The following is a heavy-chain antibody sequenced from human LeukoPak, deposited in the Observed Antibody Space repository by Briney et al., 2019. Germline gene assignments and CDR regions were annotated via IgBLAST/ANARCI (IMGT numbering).Heavy chain of an antibody. CDR2: VSGSGRST. CDR1: GFTFSTYA. D-gene: IGHD3-22*01. Sequence: GGSLRLSCSASGFTFSTYAMSWVRQAPGKGLEWVSGVSGSGRSTYYADSVKGRFTIPRDNSKNRLNLQMNSLRVEDTAVYYCAKASDSSGYYEGYFQNWGQGTLVTVSS. V-gene: IGHV3-23*01. J-gene: IGHJ1*01. CDR3: AKASDSSGYYEGYFQN.